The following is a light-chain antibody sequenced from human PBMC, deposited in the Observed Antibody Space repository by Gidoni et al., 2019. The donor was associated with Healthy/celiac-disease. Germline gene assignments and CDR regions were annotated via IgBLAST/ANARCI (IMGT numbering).Light chain of an antibody. CDR2: EDN. CDR3: QSYDSSNVV. V-gene: IGLV6-57*01. CDR1: SGSIASNY. Sequence: NFMLTQPHSVSESPGKTVTISCTRSSGSIASNYVQWYQQRPVSSPTTVIYEDNQRPSGVPDRVSGSIDSSSNSASLTISGLKTEDEADYYCQSYDSSNVVFGGGTKLTVL. J-gene: IGLJ2*01.